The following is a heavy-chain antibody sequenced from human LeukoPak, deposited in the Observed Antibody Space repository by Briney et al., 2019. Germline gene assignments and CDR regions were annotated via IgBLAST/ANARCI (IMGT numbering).Heavy chain of an antibody. Sequence: GGSLRLSCAASGFTFSSYVMHWVRQAPGKGLEWVAFIRYGGSNKYYSDSVKGRFTISRDNSKNTLYLQMNSLRAEDTAVYYCALTSGVVVAATALDYWGQGTLVTVSS. J-gene: IGHJ4*02. CDR2: IRYGGSNK. CDR3: ALTSGVVVAATALDY. CDR1: GFTFSSYV. V-gene: IGHV3-30*02. D-gene: IGHD2-15*01.